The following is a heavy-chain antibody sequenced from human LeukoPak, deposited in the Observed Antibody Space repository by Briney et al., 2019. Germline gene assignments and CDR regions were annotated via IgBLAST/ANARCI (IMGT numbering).Heavy chain of an antibody. V-gene: IGHV3-49*05. D-gene: IGHD2-2*01. CDR2: IRSKAYGGTT. CDR3: TRDLEYCSSTSCYTFDY. CDR1: GFSLRGYA. Sequence: KRGPSMRLSSTSTGFSLRGYAMGPLRSAAGEGVGLIGFIRSKAYGGTTEYAASVKGRFTISRDDSKSIAYLQMNSLKTEDTAVYYCTRDLEYCSSTSCYTFDYWGQGTLVTVSS. J-gene: IGHJ4*02.